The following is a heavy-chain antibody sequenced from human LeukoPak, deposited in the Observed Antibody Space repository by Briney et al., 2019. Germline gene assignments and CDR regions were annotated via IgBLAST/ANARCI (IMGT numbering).Heavy chain of an antibody. J-gene: IGHJ6*03. V-gene: IGHV4-38-2*02. CDR1: GYSISSGYY. CDR3: ARTYYYYYYMDV. Sequence: PSETLSLTCTVSGYSISSGYYWGWIRQPPGKGLQWIGNIYYSGSTYYNPSLKSRVTISVDTSKNQFSLKLSSVTAADTAVYYCARTYYYYYYMDVWGKGTTVTVSS. CDR2: IYYSGST.